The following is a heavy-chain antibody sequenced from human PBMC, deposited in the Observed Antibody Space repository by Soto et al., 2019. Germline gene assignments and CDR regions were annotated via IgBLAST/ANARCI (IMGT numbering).Heavy chain of an antibody. D-gene: IGHD6-13*01. Sequence: GHSGRVSCKASGYTFTSYGISWVRQAPGQGLEWMGWISAYNGNTNYAQKLQGRVTMTTDTSTSTAYMELRSLRSDDTAVYYCARVAPRIAAATLEYWGQGTLVTVSS. CDR1: GYTFTSYG. CDR2: ISAYNGNT. J-gene: IGHJ4*02. V-gene: IGHV1-18*01. CDR3: ARVAPRIAAATLEY.